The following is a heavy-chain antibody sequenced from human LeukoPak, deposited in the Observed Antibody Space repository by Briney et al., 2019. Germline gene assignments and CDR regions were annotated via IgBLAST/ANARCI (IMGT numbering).Heavy chain of an antibody. CDR3: ARGTTYGSGYYSMLGYFQH. CDR1: GGTFSSYA. CDR2: IIPIFGTA. J-gene: IGHJ1*01. V-gene: IGHV1-69*05. D-gene: IGHD3-22*01. Sequence: SVKVSCKASGGTFSSYANSWVRQAPGQGLEWMGGIIPIFGTANYAQKFQGRVTITTDESTSTAYMELSSLRSEDTAVYYCARGTTYGSGYYSMLGYFQHWGQGTLVTVSS.